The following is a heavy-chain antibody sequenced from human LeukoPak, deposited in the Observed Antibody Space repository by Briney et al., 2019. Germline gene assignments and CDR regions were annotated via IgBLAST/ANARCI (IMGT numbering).Heavy chain of an antibody. CDR1: GFTFSSYW. J-gene: IGHJ4*02. CDR3: ARDLLGWELHYFDY. D-gene: IGHD1-26*01. V-gene: IGHV3-74*01. CDR2: INIDGSTS. Sequence: GGSLRLSCAASGFTFSSYWMHWVRQTPGKGLVWVSYINIDGSTSGYADSVKGRFTISRDNAKNSLYLQMNSLRAEDTAVYYCARDLLGWELHYFDYWGQGTLVTVSS.